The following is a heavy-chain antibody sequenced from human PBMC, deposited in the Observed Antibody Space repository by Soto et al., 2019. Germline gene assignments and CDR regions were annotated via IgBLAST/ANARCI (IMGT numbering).Heavy chain of an antibody. V-gene: IGHV1-69*12. D-gene: IGHD3-22*01. CDR1: GGTFSSYA. CDR3: ARVWTTYYYDSSGYYSDY. J-gene: IGHJ4*02. Sequence: QVQLVQSGAEVKKPGSSVKVSCKASGGTFSSYAISWVRQAPGQGLEWMGGIIPIFGTANYAQKFQGRVTSTADESTSTAYMELSSLRSEDTAVYYCARVWTTYYYDSSGYYSDYWGQGTLVTVSS. CDR2: IIPIFGTA.